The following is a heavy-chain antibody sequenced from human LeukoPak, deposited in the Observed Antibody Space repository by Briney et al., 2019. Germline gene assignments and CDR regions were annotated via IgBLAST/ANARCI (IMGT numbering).Heavy chain of an antibody. Sequence: AGGSLRLSCAASGFTFSSFAMSWVRHAPGKGLEWVSTITDSGDTTYSADSVKGRFTISRDNSKNTLYLQMNSLRAEDTAVYYCAKDGALSTSWYFYCDYWGQGTLVTVSS. D-gene: IGHD2-2*01. CDR3: AKDGALSTSWYFYCDY. J-gene: IGHJ4*02. V-gene: IGHV3-23*01. CDR1: GFTFSSFA. CDR2: ITDSGDTT.